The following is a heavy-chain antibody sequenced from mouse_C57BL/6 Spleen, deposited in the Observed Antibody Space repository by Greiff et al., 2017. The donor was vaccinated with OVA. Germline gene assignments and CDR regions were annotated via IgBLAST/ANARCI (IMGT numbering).Heavy chain of an antibody. Sequence: VKLMESGPELVKPGASVKLSCKASGYTFTSYDINWVKQRPGQGLEWIGWIYPRDGSTTYNEKFKGKATLTVDTSSSPAYMELHSLTSEDYAVYFCARGITTGPFAYWGQGTLVTVSA. D-gene: IGHD1-1*01. CDR1: GYTFTSYD. CDR2: IYPRDGST. CDR3: ARGITTGPFAY. J-gene: IGHJ3*01. V-gene: IGHV1-85*01.